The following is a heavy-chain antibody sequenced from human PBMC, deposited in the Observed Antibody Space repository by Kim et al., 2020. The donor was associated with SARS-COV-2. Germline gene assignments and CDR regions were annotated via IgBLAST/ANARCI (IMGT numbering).Heavy chain of an antibody. CDR1: GFTFSSYG. D-gene: IGHD4-4*01. Sequence: GGSLRLSCAASGFTFSSYGMHWVRQAPGKGLEWVAVISYDGSNKYYADSVKGRFTISRDNSKNTLYLQMNSLRAEDTAVYYCAKREVTYFDYWGQGTLVTVSS. CDR3: AKREVTYFDY. J-gene: IGHJ4*02. V-gene: IGHV3-30*18. CDR2: ISYDGSNK.